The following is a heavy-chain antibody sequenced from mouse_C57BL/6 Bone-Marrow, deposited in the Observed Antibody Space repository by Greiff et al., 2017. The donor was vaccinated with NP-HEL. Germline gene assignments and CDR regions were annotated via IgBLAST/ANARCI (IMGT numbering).Heavy chain of an antibody. D-gene: IGHD2-3*01. CDR2: INPGSGGT. J-gene: IGHJ3*01. Sequence: QVQLKESGAELVRPRTSVKVSCKASGYAFTNYLIEWVKQRPGQGLEWIGVINPGSGGTNYNEKFKGKATLTADKSSSTAYMQLSSLTSEDSAVYFCARFDGYQFTYWGQGTLVTVSA. CDR1: GYAFTNYL. V-gene: IGHV1-54*01. CDR3: ARFDGYQFTY.